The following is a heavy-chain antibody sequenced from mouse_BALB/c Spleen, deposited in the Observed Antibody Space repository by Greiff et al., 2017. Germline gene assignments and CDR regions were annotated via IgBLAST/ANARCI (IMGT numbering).Heavy chain of an antibody. CDR3: ARHYYGSSYAMDY. D-gene: IGHD1-1*01. J-gene: IGHJ4*01. CDR2: IWSDGST. CDR1: GLSLTSYG. Sequence: VQLQQSGPDLVAPSQSLSITCTVSGLSLTSYGVHWVRQPPGKGLEWLVVIWSDGSTTYNSALKSRLSISKDNSKSQVFLQMNSLQTDDTAMYYCARHYYGSSYAMDYWGQGTSVTVSS. V-gene: IGHV2-6-2*01.